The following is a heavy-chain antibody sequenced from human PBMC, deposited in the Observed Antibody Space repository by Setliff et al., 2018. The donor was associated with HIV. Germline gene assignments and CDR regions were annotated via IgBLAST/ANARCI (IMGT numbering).Heavy chain of an antibody. V-gene: IGHV4-39*01. Sequence: SETLSLTCAVSGGSIISSTFYWGWIRQPPGKGLEWIGTIYYTGSTYYNPSLKSRLTISVDTSKNQLSLRLTSVTAKDTAVYYCARLRTAPAGRLYPPGYWGQGTLVTVSS. CDR3: ARLRTAPAGRLYPPGY. J-gene: IGHJ4*02. CDR1: GGSIISSTFY. D-gene: IGHD6-13*01. CDR2: IYYTGST.